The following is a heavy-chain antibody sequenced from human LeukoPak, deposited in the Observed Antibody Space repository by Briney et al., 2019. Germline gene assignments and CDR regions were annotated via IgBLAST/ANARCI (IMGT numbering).Heavy chain of an antibody. CDR3: ARSLYYYDSSGYQGCQYYLDY. CDR2: ISSSGSTI. CDR1: GFTFSRYY. V-gene: IGHV3-11*01. Sequence: GGSLRLSCAASGFTFSRYYMSWIRQAPGKGLEWVSYISSSGSTIYYADSVKGRFTISRDNAKNSLYLQMNSLRAEDTAAYYCARSLYYYDSSGYQGCQYYLDYWGQGTLVTVSS. D-gene: IGHD3-22*01. J-gene: IGHJ4*02.